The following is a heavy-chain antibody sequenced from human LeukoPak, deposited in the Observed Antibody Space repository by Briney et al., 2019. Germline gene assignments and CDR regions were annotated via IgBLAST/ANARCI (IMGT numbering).Heavy chain of an antibody. D-gene: IGHD3-10*01. CDR3: ARPSNPGSYYAFDY. Sequence: GESLKISCRGSGYSFTNYWIGWVRQMPGKGLECMVIIYPGDSDTKYSPSFQGQVTISVDKTISTAYLQWSTLKASDTAMYYCARPSNPGSYYAFDYWGQGTLVTVSS. J-gene: IGHJ4*02. CDR2: IYPGDSDT. V-gene: IGHV5-51*01. CDR1: GYSFTNYW.